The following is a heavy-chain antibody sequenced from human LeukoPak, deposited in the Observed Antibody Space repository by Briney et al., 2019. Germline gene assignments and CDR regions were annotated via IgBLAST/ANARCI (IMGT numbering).Heavy chain of an antibody. J-gene: IGHJ3*02. CDR1: GYTFTSYG. CDR3: ARSKYCTSGVCYNGAGAFDI. D-gene: IGHD2-8*01. Sequence: GASVKVSCKASGYTFTSYGISWVRQAPGQGLEWMGWISAYNGDTNYAQKLQGRVTMTTDTSTSTAYMELRSLRSDDTAVYYCARSKYCTSGVCYNGAGAFDIWGQGTMVTVSS. CDR2: ISAYNGDT. V-gene: IGHV1-18*01.